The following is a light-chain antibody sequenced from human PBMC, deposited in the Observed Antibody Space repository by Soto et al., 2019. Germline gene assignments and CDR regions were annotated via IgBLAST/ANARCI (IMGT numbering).Light chain of an antibody. CDR2: GNS. CDR3: QSYDSSLSGWV. V-gene: IGLV1-40*01. Sequence: QSVLTQPPSVSGAPGQRVTISCTGSSSNIGAGYDVHWYQQLPGTAPKLLIYGNSNRPSGVPDRFSGSKSGTSASLAITGHQAEDVADYYCQSYDSSLSGWVFGGGTKLTVL. J-gene: IGLJ3*02. CDR1: SSNIGAGYD.